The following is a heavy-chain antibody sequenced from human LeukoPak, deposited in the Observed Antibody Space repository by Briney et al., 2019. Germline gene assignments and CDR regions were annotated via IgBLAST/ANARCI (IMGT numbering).Heavy chain of an antibody. CDR1: GFTFSSYA. V-gene: IGHV3-23*01. CDR3: AKKVVPYYFDY. D-gene: IGHD2-15*01. J-gene: IGHJ4*02. Sequence: GGSLRLSCEASGFTFSSYAMSWVRQAPGQGLEWISGISANGGSTYYADTVKGRFTISRDTSKNTLYLEMNSLRAEDTAVYYCAKKVVPYYFDYWGQGTLVTVSS. CDR2: ISANGGST.